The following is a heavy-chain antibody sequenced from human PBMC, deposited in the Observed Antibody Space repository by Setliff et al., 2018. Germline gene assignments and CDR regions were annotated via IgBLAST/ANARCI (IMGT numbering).Heavy chain of an antibody. D-gene: IGHD3-9*01. CDR2: ISSSGSTI. J-gene: IGHJ4*02. V-gene: IGHV3-48*04. Sequence: GGSLRLSCVASGFTFNNYGMHWVRQAPGKGLEWVSYISSSGSTIYYADSVKGRFTISRDNAKNSLYLQMNSLRAEDTAVYYCACPDILTGLFDYWGQGTLVTVSS. CDR3: ACPDILTGLFDY. CDR1: GFTFNNYG.